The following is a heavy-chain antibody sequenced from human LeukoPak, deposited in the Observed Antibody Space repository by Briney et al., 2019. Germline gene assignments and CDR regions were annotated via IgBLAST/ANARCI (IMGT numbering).Heavy chain of an antibody. Sequence: SETLSLTCAGGSFSGHYWSWIRQPPGKGLEWIGEISHSGITNYNPSLKSRVTISVDTSKNQFSLKLRSVTAADTAVYYCARGPRWLRTFDYWGQGTLVTVSS. D-gene: IGHD5-12*01. CDR1: GSFSGHY. CDR2: ISHSGIT. CDR3: ARGPRWLRTFDY. J-gene: IGHJ4*02. V-gene: IGHV4-34*01.